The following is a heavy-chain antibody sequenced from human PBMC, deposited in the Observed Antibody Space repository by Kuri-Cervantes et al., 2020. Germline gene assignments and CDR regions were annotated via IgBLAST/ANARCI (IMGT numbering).Heavy chain of an antibody. J-gene: IGHJ3*02. D-gene: IGHD3-9*01. CDR1: GFTFSSYG. Sequence: GESLKISCAASGFTFSSYGMHWVRQAPGKGLEWVAVIWYDGSNKYYADSVKGRFTISRDNSKNTLYLQMNSLRAEDTAVYYCASLRGNVLRYFDWSSDAFDIWGQGTMVTDSS. V-gene: IGHV3-33*01. CDR2: IWYDGSNK. CDR3: ASLRGNVLRYFDWSSDAFDI.